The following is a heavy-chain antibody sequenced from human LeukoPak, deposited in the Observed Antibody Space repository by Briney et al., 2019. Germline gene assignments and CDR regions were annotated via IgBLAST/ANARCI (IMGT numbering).Heavy chain of an antibody. J-gene: IGHJ3*01. CDR1: GDSISSAYS. V-gene: IGHV4-30-2*01. D-gene: IGHD1-26*01. CDR2: IYHTGST. CDR3: AREGGATSHDPFDV. Sequence: SQTLSLTCAVSGDSISSAYSWSWIRQPPGKGLEWIGYIYHTGSTSYNPSLKTRVTISIDRPRNQFSLKLSSVTAADTAMYYCAREGGATSHDPFDVWGQGTMATVLS.